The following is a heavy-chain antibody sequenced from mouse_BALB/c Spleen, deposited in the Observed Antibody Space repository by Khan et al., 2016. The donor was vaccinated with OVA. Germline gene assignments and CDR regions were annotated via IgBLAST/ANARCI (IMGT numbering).Heavy chain of an antibody. CDR3: SRYYDSYSFDY. J-gene: IGHJ2*01. V-gene: IGHV1-5*01. D-gene: IGHD2-4*01. CDR2: IYPGNSET. CDR1: GYSFTSYW. Sequence: VQLKQSGTVLARPGASVKMSCKASGYSFTSYWMHWVQQRPGQGLEWIGAIYPGNSETRYNQKFRGKATLNTVTSASTAYMELSSLTNEDSSVYYCSRYYDSYSFDYWGQGTTLTVSS.